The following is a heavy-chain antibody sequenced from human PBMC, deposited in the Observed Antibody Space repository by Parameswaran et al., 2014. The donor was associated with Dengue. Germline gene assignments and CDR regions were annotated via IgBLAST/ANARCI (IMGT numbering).Heavy chain of an antibody. J-gene: IGHJ5*02. CDR3: ATGMGWELYWFDP. Sequence: PGKGLELIGSIHYSGSTYYNPSLKSRVTISVDTSKNQFSLKLNSVTAADTAMYYCATGMGWELYWFDPWGQGTLVTVSS. V-gene: IGHV4-39*01. D-gene: IGHD1-26*01. CDR2: IHYSGST.